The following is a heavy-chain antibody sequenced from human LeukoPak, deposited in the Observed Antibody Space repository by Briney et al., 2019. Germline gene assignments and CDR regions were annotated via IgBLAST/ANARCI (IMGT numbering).Heavy chain of an antibody. CDR1: GVSISSYY. CDR2: IYSNGGT. V-gene: IGHV4-4*07. CDR3: ATMGSSSWFVGH. Sequence: SETLSLTCTVSGVSISSYYWSWIRQPAGKGLEWIGRIYSNGGTTYNPSLKSRVTMSVDTSKNEFSLKLSTVTAADTAVYYCATMGSSSWFVGHWGQGTLVTVSS. D-gene: IGHD6-13*01. J-gene: IGHJ4*02.